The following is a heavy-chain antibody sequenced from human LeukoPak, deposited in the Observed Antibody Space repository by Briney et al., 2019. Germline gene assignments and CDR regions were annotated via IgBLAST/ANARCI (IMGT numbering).Heavy chain of an antibody. CDR1: IFTFRNYA. CDR3: ARQKDIVVVVTTTGSFDY. J-gene: IGHJ4*02. Sequence: GGSLRLSCAASIFTFRNYAMHWVRQAPGKGLEWVAVISYDGSSKYYADSVKGRFTISRDNSKKMMYLQMNNLRAEDTALYYCARQKDIVVVVTTTGSFDYWGQGTLVTVSS. V-gene: IGHV3-30-3*01. CDR2: ISYDGSSK. D-gene: IGHD2-15*01.